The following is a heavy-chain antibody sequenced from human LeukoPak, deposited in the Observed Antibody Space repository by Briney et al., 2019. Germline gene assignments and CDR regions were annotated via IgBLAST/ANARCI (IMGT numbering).Heavy chain of an antibody. D-gene: IGHD2-2*02. V-gene: IGHV3-23*01. CDR1: GFTFTVYA. CDR2: ISDSGRNT. J-gene: IGHJ4*02. CDR3: ATGCVVRPNCYTTGYDH. Sequence: PGGSLRLSCAASGFTFTVYAMNWVRQAPGKGLEWVSGISDSGRNTYYSDSVKGRFTISRDNSKSTVYLQMNSLGAEDRALYYCATGCVVRPNCYTTGYDHWGQGTLVTVSS.